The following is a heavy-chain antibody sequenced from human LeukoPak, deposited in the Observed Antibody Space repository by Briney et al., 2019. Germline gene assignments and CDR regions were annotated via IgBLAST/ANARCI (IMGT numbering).Heavy chain of an antibody. CDR3: ARDRLSLGAFDI. CDR1: GGSISSSSYY. D-gene: IGHD7-27*01. CDR2: VYSSGSI. Sequence: SETLSLTCTVSGGSISSSSYYWVWIRQAPEKGLEWIGSVYSSGSIYSNPSLRSRVTISLDTSKNQFSLNLTSVTVADTALYYCARDRLSLGAFDIWGQGTTVTVSS. J-gene: IGHJ3*02. V-gene: IGHV4-39*07.